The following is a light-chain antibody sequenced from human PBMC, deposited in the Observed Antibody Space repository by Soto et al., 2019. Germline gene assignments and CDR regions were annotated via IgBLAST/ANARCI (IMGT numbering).Light chain of an antibody. CDR2: WAS. V-gene: IGKV4-1*01. CDR3: QQYYSTPWT. CDR1: QSVLYSSNNKNY. Sequence: DIVMTQSPDSLAVSLGERATINCKSSQSVLYSSNNKNYLTWYQQKPGQPPKLLIYWASTRESGVPDRFSGSGSGTDFTLTISSLQAEDFAVYYCQQYYSTPWTFCQGTKGEIK. J-gene: IGKJ1*01.